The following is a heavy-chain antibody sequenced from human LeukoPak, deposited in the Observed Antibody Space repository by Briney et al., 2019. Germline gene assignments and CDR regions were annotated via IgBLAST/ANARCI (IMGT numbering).Heavy chain of an antibody. V-gene: IGHV4-39*01. J-gene: IGHJ3*02. D-gene: IGHD3-22*01. CDR1: GGSIRSSSYY. CDR3: ASFPIVVVITTFAFDI. CDR2: TYYSGST. Sequence: SETLSLTCTVSGGSIRSSSYYWGWIRQPPGKGLEWIGSTYYSGSTYYNPSLKSRVTISVDTSKNQFSLKLSSVTAADTAVYYCASFPIVVVITTFAFDIWGQGTMVTVSS.